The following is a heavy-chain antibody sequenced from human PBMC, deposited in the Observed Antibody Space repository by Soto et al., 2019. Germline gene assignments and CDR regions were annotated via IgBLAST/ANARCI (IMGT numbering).Heavy chain of an antibody. CDR1: GYTFTSYD. Sequence: QVQLVQSGAEVKKPGASVKVSCKASGYTFTSYDINWVRQATGQGLEWMGWMNPNSGNTGYAQKYQGRVTMTRNTSLGTAYMELSSLRSEDTAVYDCAGHRSAFDIWGQGTMVTVSS. CDR2: MNPNSGNT. V-gene: IGHV1-8*01. CDR3: AGHRSAFDI. J-gene: IGHJ3*02.